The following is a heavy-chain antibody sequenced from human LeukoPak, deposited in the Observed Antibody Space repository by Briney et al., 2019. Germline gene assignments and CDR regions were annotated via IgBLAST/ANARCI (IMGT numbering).Heavy chain of an antibody. Sequence: SETLSLTCTVSGDSIGSGSYYWSWNRQPAGKGLEWIGRIYTSGSTNYNPSLKSRVTISVDTSKNQFSLKLSSVTAADTAVYYCARSPRVTTADYFYHSYMDVWGKGTTVTVSS. V-gene: IGHV4-61*02. CDR3: ARSPRVTTADYFYHSYMDV. J-gene: IGHJ6*03. CDR2: IYTSGST. CDR1: GDSIGSGSYY. D-gene: IGHD1-1*01.